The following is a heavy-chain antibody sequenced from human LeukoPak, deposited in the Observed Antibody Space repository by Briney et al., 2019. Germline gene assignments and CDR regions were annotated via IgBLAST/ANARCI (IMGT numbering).Heavy chain of an antibody. J-gene: IGHJ6*02. D-gene: IGHD6-13*01. Sequence: GGSLRLSCAASGFTFSSYGMHWVRQAPGKGLEWVAVIWYDGSNKYYADSVKGRFTISRDNSKNTLYLQMSSLRAEDTAVYYCTRDKYSSSWYTSNYYYYGMDVWGQGTTVTVSS. CDR1: GFTFSSYG. V-gene: IGHV3-33*01. CDR2: IWYDGSNK. CDR3: TRDKYSSSWYTSNYYYYGMDV.